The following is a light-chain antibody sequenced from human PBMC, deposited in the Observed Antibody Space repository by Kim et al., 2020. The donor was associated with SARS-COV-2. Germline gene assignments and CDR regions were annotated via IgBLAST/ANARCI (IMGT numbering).Light chain of an antibody. CDR3: IQALQRPLT. CDR1: QHLLHSHEENY. J-gene: IGKJ5*01. V-gene: IGKV2-28*01. CDR2: LRS. Sequence: PDSISCRSSQHLLHSHEENYLDRSLPKPGHSQHLLIYLRSSRAAGGPDRFSGSESGTDFLLTISRVEAEDLGVYYCIQALQRPLTFGQGTRLEI.